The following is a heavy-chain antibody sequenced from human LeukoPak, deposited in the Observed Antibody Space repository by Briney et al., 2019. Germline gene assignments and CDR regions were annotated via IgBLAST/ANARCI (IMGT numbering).Heavy chain of an antibody. D-gene: IGHD5-18*01. CDR1: VCTFSRYA. Sequence: SVKVSCKASVCTFSRYAMNWVRQARGQGLEWMGGINPIFGKANYAQKFQGRVTHPLDRSTSTAYVDINSLTAEGTAGYFCAREGYSYGQFDYWGQGTLVTVSS. CDR3: AREGYSYGQFDY. V-gene: IGHV1-69*06. J-gene: IGHJ4*02. CDR2: INPIFGKA.